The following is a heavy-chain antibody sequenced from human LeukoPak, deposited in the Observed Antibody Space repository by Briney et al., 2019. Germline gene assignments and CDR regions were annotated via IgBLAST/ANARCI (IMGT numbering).Heavy chain of an antibody. J-gene: IGHJ4*02. CDR1: GFTFRKHW. Sequence: PGGSLRLSCAATGFTFRKHWMSWVRQAPGKGLEWVANIKQDGSEKYYVDSVKGRFTISRDNAKNSLYLQMNSLRAEDTAVYYCARALDYGDLYFDYWGQGTLVTVSS. CDR3: ARALDYGDLYFDY. CDR2: IKQDGSEK. D-gene: IGHD4-17*01. V-gene: IGHV3-7*01.